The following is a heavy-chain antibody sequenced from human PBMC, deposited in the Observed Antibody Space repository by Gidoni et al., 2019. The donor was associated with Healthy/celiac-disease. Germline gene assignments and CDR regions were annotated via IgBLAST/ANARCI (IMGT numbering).Heavy chain of an antibody. V-gene: IGHV3-21*01. CDR3: ARDFTYYDFWSPGDV. CDR2: ISSSSSYI. D-gene: IGHD3-3*01. CDR1: GVNFSSYS. J-gene: IGHJ6*02. Sequence: EVQLVESGGGLVKPGGSLRLSCAASGVNFSSYSMNWVRQAPGKGLGWVSSISSSSSYIYYADSVKGRFTISRDNAKNSLYLQMNSLRAEDTAVYYCARDFTYYDFWSPGDVWGQGTTVTVSS.